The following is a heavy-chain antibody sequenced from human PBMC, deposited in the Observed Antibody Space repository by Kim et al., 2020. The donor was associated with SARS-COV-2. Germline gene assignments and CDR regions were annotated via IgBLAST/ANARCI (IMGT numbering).Heavy chain of an antibody. CDR1: GGSFSGYY. J-gene: IGHJ4*02. V-gene: IGHV4-34*01. D-gene: IGHD6-6*01. CDR3: ARTKKGLTARLCDY. Sequence: SETLSLTCAVYGGSFSGYYWSWIRQPPGKGLEWIGEINHSGSTNYNPSLKSRVTISVDTSKNQFSLKLSSVTAADTAVYYCARTKKGLTARLCDYWGQGTLVTVSS. CDR2: INHSGST.